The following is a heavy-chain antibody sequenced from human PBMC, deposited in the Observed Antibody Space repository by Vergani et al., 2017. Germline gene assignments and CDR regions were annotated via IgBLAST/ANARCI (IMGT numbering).Heavy chain of an antibody. J-gene: IGHJ4*02. CDR3: ARRDSSWPALDY. CDR2: IGTAGDT. V-gene: IGHV3-13*01. CDR1: GFTFSTYD. Sequence: EVQLVESGGGLVQPGGSLRLSCAASGFTFSTYDMHWVRQATGKGLEWVSAIGTAGDTYYPGSGKGRFTISRENAKNSLYLQMNGLIAGDTAVYYGARRDSSWPALDYWGQGTLVTVSS. D-gene: IGHD6-13*01.